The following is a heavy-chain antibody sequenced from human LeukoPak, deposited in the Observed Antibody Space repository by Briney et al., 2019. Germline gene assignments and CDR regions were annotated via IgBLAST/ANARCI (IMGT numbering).Heavy chain of an antibody. CDR2: IYYSGST. CDR1: GGSISSYY. Sequence: SETLSLTCTVSGGSISSYYWSWIRQPPGKGLEWIGYIYYSGSTNYNPSLKSRVTISVDTSKNQFSLKLSSVTASDTAVYYCARDIAARRERYFDYWGQGTLVTVSS. D-gene: IGHD6-6*01. CDR3: ARDIAARRERYFDY. V-gene: IGHV4-59*01. J-gene: IGHJ4*02.